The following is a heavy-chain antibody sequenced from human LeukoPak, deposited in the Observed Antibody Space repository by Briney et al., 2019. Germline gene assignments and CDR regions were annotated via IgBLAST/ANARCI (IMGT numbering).Heavy chain of an antibody. CDR2: ISAYNGHT. V-gene: IGHV1-18*01. J-gene: IGHJ4*02. Sequence: GASVKVSCKASGYTFTRYGLNWVRQAPGQGLEWMGWISAYNGHTKYAQKLQGRVTMTTDTSTSTAYMELRSLRSDDTAVYYCARVRPQYYYDSSGHVSFDYWGQGTLVTVSS. D-gene: IGHD3-22*01. CDR1: GYTFTRYG. CDR3: ARVRPQYYYDSSGHVSFDY.